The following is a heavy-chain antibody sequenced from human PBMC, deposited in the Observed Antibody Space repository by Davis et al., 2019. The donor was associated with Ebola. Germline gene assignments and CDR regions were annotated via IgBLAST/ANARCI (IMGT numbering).Heavy chain of an antibody. CDR1: GGSISSYY. CDR3: ARGLGGDFDY. J-gene: IGHJ4*02. V-gene: IGHV4-59*01. Sequence: SETLSLTCTVSGGSISSYYWSWIRQPPGKGLEWIGYIYYSGSTNYNPSLKGRVTISVDTSKNQFSLKLSSVTAADTAVYYCARGLGGDFDYWGQGTLVTVSS. D-gene: IGHD3-16*01. CDR2: IYYSGST.